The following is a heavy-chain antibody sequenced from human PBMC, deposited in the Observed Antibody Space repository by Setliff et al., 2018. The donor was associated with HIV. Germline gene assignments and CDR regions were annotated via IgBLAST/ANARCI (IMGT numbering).Heavy chain of an antibody. CDR2: IHYSGST. Sequence: NPSETLSLTCTVSGGSISSHYWSWIRQPPGKGLEWIGSIHYSGSTNYNPSLKSRVTISVDTSKNQFSLKLSSVTAADTAVYYCAREEDYNFWSGYDCFDPWGQGTLVTVSS. CDR3: AREEDYNFWSGYDCFDP. D-gene: IGHD3-3*01. V-gene: IGHV4-59*11. J-gene: IGHJ5*02. CDR1: GGSISSHY.